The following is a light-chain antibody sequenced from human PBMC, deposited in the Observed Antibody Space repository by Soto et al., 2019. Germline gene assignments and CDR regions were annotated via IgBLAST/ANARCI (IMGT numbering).Light chain of an antibody. Sequence: DIQMTQSPSTLSASVGDRVTITCRASQSISSWLAWYQQKPGKAPKLLIYKASSLKSGVPSRFSGSGSGTEFTLTISSLQPDDFATYYCQQYDSYLWTFGQGTKVEIK. CDR3: QQYDSYLWT. CDR2: KAS. CDR1: QSISSW. J-gene: IGKJ1*01. V-gene: IGKV1-5*03.